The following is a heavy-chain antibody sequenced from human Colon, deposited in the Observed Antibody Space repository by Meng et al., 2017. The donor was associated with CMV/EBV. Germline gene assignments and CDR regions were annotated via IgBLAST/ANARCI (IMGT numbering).Heavy chain of an antibody. CDR1: GFTFSSHA. CDR2: ISASGATT. CDR3: ARGYGPAAIIDF. V-gene: IGHV3-23*01. J-gene: IGHJ4*02. Sequence: GESRKISGAASGFTFSSHAMTWVRQDPGKGLEWVSAISASGATTYYADSVRGRFTISRDNSKNSLSLQMNNLRGEDAAVYYCARGYGPAAIIDFWGQGTLVTVSS. D-gene: IGHD2-2*01.